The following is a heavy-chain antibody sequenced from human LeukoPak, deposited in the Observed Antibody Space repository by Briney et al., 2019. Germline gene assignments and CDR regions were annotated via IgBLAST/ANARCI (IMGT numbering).Heavy chain of an antibody. CDR1: GFPFSSYG. CDR3: ARGGQDFDWIYGMDV. Sequence: PGRSLRLSCAASGFPFSSYGMHWVRQAPGQGLEWVAVIWYDGSNKYYADSVKGRFTISRDNSKNTLYLQMNSLRAEDTAVYYCARGGQDFDWIYGMDVWGQGTTVTVSS. J-gene: IGHJ6*02. V-gene: IGHV3-33*01. CDR2: IWYDGSNK. D-gene: IGHD3-9*01.